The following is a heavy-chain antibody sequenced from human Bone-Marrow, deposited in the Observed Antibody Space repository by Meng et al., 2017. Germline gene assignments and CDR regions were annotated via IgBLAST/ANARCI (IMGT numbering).Heavy chain of an antibody. J-gene: IGHJ5*02. CDR2: IKHSGST. CDR3: ARAKRIYSGYGWWFDP. V-gene: IGHV4-34*02. CDR1: CAFFSGSY. Sequence: QLRQSGTVLFSPSETLSLPRAVTCAFFSGSYWSWSREPQGKRLEWIGEIKHSGSTNYNPSLNSRVTISVDTTKNQFSLKLSSVTAADTAVYYCARAKRIYSGYGWWFDPWGQGTLVTVSS. D-gene: IGHD5-12*01.